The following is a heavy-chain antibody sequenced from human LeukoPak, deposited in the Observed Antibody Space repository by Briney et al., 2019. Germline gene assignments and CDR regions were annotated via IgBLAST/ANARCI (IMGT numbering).Heavy chain of an antibody. CDR2: INPNSGGT. J-gene: IGHJ5*02. CDR1: GYTFTGYY. Sequence: GASVKVSCKTSGYTFTGYYIHWVRQASGQGLEWMGWINPNSGGTNYAQNFQGRVIMTRDTSITTAYMELSRLTSDDTAVYYCVRDDVSPWGQGTLVTVSS. V-gene: IGHV1-2*02. CDR3: VRDDVSP.